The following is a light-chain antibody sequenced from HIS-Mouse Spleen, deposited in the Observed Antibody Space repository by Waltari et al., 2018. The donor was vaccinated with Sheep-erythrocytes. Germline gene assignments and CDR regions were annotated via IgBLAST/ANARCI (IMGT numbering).Light chain of an antibody. CDR2: DAS. CDR1: QDISNY. Sequence: DIQPTHIPPSLSASAGDRDTITCQASQDISNYLNWYQQKPGKAPKLLIYDASNLETGVPSRFSGSGSGTDFTFTISSLQPEDIATYYCQQYDNLPYTFGQGTKLEIK. CDR3: QQYDNLPYT. V-gene: IGKV1-33*01. J-gene: IGKJ2*01.